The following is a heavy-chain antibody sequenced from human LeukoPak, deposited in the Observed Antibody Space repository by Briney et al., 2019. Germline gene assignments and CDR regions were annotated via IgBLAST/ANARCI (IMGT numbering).Heavy chain of an antibody. CDR1: GYTFTGYY. J-gene: IGHJ4*02. CDR3: ARGDRIAVAGTPLPFDY. CDR2: INPNSGGT. D-gene: IGHD6-19*01. V-gene: IGHV1-2*04. Sequence: GASVKVSCKASGYTFTGYYMHWVRQAPGQGLEWMGWINPNSGGTNYAQKFQGWVTMTRDTSISTAYMELSRLRSDDTAVYYCARGDRIAVAGTPLPFDYWGPGTLVTVSS.